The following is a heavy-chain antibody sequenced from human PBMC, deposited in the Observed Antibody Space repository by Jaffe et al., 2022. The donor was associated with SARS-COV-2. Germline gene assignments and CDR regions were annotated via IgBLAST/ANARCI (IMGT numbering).Heavy chain of an antibody. J-gene: IGHJ5*02. CDR1: GGSISSGSYY. V-gene: IGHV4-61*02. CDR3: ARAVTGSSWYNWFDP. D-gene: IGHD6-13*01. CDR2: IYTSGST. Sequence: QVQLQESGPGLVKPSQTLSLTCTVSGGSISSGSYYWSWIRQPAGKGLEWIGRIYTSGSTNYNPSLKSRVTISVDTSKNQFSLKLSSVTAADTAVYYCARAVTGSSWYNWFDPWGQGTLVTVSS.